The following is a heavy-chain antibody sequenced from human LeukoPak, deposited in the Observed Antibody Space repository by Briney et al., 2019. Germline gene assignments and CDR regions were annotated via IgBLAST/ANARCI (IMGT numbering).Heavy chain of an antibody. CDR3: AGAAAFDY. J-gene: IGHJ4*02. Sequence: SETLSLTCAVYGGSFSCYYWSWIRQPPGKGLEWIGEINHSGSTNYNPSLKSRVTISVDTSKTQFSLKLSSVTAADTAVYYCAGAAAFDYWGQGTLVTVSS. V-gene: IGHV4-34*01. CDR1: GGSFSCYY. CDR2: INHSGST. D-gene: IGHD6-13*01.